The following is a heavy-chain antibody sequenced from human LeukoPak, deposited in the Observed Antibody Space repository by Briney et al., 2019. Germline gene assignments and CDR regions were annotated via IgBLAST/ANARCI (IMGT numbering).Heavy chain of an antibody. CDR2: ISAYNGNT. J-gene: IGHJ4*02. Sequence: ASVKVSCKASGYTFTSFYLRWVRQASGQGLEWMGWISAYNGNTNYAQKLQGRVTMTTDTSTSTAYMELRSLRSDDTAVYYCARAARVVPAAAMDYWGQGTLVTVSS. D-gene: IGHD2-2*01. V-gene: IGHV1-18*04. CDR3: ARAARVVPAAAMDY. CDR1: GYTFTSFY.